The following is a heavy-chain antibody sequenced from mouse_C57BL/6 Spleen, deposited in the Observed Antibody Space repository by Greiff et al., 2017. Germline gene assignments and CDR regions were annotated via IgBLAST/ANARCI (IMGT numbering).Heavy chain of an antibody. D-gene: IGHD1-1*01. CDR2: IWSGGST. V-gene: IGHV2-2*01. CDR1: GFSLTSYG. J-gene: IGHJ4*01. CDR3: ARITTVVAMDAMDY. Sequence: QVQLKESGPGLVQPSQSLSITCTVSGFSLTSYGVHWVRQSPGKGLEWLGVIWSGGSTDYNAAFISRLSISKDNSKSQVFFKMNSLQADDTAIYYCARITTVVAMDAMDYWGQGTSVTVSS.